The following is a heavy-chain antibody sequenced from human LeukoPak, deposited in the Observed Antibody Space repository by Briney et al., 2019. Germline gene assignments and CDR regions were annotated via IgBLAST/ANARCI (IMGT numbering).Heavy chain of an antibody. D-gene: IGHD4-17*01. CDR2: ISYDGSNK. V-gene: IGHV3-30-3*02. J-gene: IGHJ1*01. Sequence: GGSLRLSCAASGFTFSSYAMHWVRQAPGKGLEWVAVISYDGSNKYYADSVKGRFTISRDNSKNTLYLQMNSLRAEDTAVYYCANDDYGDYGPVAEYFQHWGQGTLVTVSS. CDR3: ANDDYGDYGPVAEYFQH. CDR1: GFTFSSYA.